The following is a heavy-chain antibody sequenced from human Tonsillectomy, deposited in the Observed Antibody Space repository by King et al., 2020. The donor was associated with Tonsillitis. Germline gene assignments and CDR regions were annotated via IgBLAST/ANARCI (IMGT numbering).Heavy chain of an antibody. V-gene: IGHV4-59*01. CDR3: ARNYGVYWYFDL. J-gene: IGHJ2*01. Sequence: VQLQESGPGLAKPSETLSLTCTVSGGSISSFYWSWIRQSPGKGLEGIGVIYNSGSTNSNPSLKRRVTISVDTSKNHISLKLTSVTAADTAIYYCARNYGVYWYFDLWGRGTLVTVSS. CDR2: IYNSGST. CDR1: GGSISSFY. D-gene: IGHD4-17*01.